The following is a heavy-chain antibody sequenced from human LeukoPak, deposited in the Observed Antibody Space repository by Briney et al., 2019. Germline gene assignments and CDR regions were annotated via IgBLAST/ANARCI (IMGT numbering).Heavy chain of an antibody. D-gene: IGHD2-15*01. V-gene: IGHV4-59*12. Sequence: PSETLSLTCTVSGGSISGYYWSWIRQPPGKGLEWIGYIYYSGSTSYNPSLKSRVTISVDTSKNQFSLKLNSVTAADTAVYYCARERPGSGYYYMDVWGKGTTVTVSS. J-gene: IGHJ6*03. CDR3: ARERPGSGYYYMDV. CDR2: IYYSGST. CDR1: GGSISGYY.